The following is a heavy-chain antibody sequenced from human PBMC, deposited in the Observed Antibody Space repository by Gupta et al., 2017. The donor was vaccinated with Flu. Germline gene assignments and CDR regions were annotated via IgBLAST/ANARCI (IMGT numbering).Heavy chain of an antibody. CDR2: IIPIFGTA. D-gene: IGHD6-13*01. CDR3: ARGGNNKIAARLRFQPYFDY. J-gene: IGHJ4*02. Sequence: QVQLAQSRAEVKKPGSSVKVSCKASVGTFSSHAVSWVRQPPGQGLEWMGGIIPIFGTANYAQKFQGRVTITADESTSTAYMELSSLRSEDTTVYYCARGGNNKIAARLRFQPYFDYWGQGTLVTVSS. CDR1: VGTFSSHA. V-gene: IGHV1-69*01.